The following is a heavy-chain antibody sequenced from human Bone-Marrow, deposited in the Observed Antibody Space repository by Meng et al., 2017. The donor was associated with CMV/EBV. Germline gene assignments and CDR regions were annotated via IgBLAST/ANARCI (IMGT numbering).Heavy chain of an antibody. Sequence: SVKLTCKPLVYAFTSYYMHWVRQAPGKELEWMGIINPSGGSTSYAQKFQGRVTMTRDTSTSTVYMELSSLRSEDTAVYYCARGSSSSTSRRGDFDYWGQGTLVTVSS. D-gene: IGHD2-2*01. V-gene: IGHV1-46*01. CDR1: VYAFTSYY. CDR3: ARGSSSSTSRRGDFDY. J-gene: IGHJ4*02. CDR2: INPSGGST.